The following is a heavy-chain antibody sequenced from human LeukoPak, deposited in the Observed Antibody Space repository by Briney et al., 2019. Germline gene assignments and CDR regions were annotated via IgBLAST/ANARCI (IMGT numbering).Heavy chain of an antibody. Sequence: GRSLRLSCAASGFTFDDYAMHWVRQAPGKGLEWVSGISWNSGSIGYADSVKGRFTISRDNAKNSLYLQMNSLRAEDTALYYCAKGGIAAAGTTPPDYWGQGTLVTVSS. CDR3: AKGGIAAAGTTPPDY. D-gene: IGHD6-13*01. V-gene: IGHV3-9*01. CDR1: GFTFDDYA. CDR2: ISWNSGSI. J-gene: IGHJ4*02.